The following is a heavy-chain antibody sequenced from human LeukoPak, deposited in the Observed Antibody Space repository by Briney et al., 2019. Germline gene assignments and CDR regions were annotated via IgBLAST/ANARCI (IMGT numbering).Heavy chain of an antibody. CDR3: ARVVWFGETIDY. CDR1: GFTFSSYC. D-gene: IGHD3-10*01. Sequence: GGSLRLSCAASGFTFSSYCMNWVRQAPGKGLEWVSSISSSSSYIYYADSVKGRFTISRDNAKNSLYLQMNSLRAEDTAVYYCARVVWFGETIDYWGQGTLVTVSS. CDR2: ISSSSSYI. V-gene: IGHV3-21*01. J-gene: IGHJ4*02.